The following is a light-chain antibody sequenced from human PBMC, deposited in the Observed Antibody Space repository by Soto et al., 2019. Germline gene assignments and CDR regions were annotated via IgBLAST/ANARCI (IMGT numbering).Light chain of an antibody. CDR3: LQHNTYPWT. J-gene: IGKJ1*01. V-gene: IGKV1-5*03. CDR1: QSINNW. Sequence: DTQMTQSPSTLSASVGDRVAITCRASQSINNWLAWYQQKPGKAPKLLIYKASSLEYEVPSRFSGSGSGTEFTLTISSLQPEDFATYYCLQHNTYPWTFGQGTKV. CDR2: KAS.